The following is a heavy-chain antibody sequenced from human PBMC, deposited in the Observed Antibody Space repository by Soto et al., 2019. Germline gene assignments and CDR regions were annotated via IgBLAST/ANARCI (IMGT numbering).Heavy chain of an antibody. Sequence: QVQLVQSGAEVKKPGSSVKVSCKASGGTFSSYAISWVRQAPGQGREWMGGIIPIFGTANYAQKFQGRVTITADKSTSTAYMELSSRRSEDTAVYYCARARISSEGYNYNYYYGMDVWGQVTTVTVSS. CDR3: ARARISSEGYNYNYYYGMDV. V-gene: IGHV1-69*06. CDR1: GGTFSSYA. D-gene: IGHD3-3*02. CDR2: IIPIFGTA. J-gene: IGHJ6*02.